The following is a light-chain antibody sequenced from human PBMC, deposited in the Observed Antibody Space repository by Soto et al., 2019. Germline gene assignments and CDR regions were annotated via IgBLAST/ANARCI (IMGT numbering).Light chain of an antibody. J-gene: IGLJ2*01. CDR1: SSNIGSNY. V-gene: IGLV1-51*02. CDR3: GAWDGSLTGGV. Sequence: QSVLTQPPSVSAAPGQKVTISCSGSSSNIGSNYVSWYQQLPGTAPNLLIYENYERPSGIPDRFSGSKSGTSATLGITGLQTGDEADYYCGAWDGSLTGGVFGGGTKLTVL. CDR2: ENY.